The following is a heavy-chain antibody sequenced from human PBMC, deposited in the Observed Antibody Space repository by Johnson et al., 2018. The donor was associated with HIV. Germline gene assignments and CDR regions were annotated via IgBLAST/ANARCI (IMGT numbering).Heavy chain of an antibody. D-gene: IGHD1-7*01. Sequence: QVQLVESGGGVVQPGRSLRLSCAASGFTFSSYGMHWVRQAPGKGLEWVAFIRYDGSNKYYVDSVKGRFTISRDNAKNSLYLQMNSLRAEDTAVYYCARYEGNYVAFDIWGQGTMVTVSS. CDR3: ARYEGNYVAFDI. V-gene: IGHV3-33*01. CDR2: IRYDGSNK. J-gene: IGHJ3*02. CDR1: GFTFSSYG.